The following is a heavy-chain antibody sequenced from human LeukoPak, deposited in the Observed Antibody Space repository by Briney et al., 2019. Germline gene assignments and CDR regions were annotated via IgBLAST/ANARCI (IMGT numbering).Heavy chain of an antibody. J-gene: IGHJ6*03. CDR2: IYYSGST. V-gene: IGHV4-34*01. D-gene: IGHD1-1*01. CDR1: GGSFSGYY. Sequence: SETLSLTCAVYGGSFSGYYWGWIRQPPGKGLEWIGSIYYSGSTYYNPSLKSRVTISVDTSKNQFSLKLSSVTAADTAVYYCARVNDPYYYMDVWGKGTTVTVSS. CDR3: ARVNDPYYYMDV.